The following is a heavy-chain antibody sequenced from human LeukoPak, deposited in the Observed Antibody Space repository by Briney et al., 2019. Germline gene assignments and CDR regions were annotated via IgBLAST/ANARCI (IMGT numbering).Heavy chain of an antibody. CDR1: GFTFSNSP. Sequence: TGGSLRLSCAASGFTFSNSPMSWARQAPGKGLEWVSGISMSGDATYYADSVKGRFTISRDNSKNTLYLQMNSVRAEDTALYYCAKDGRSHPADYWGQGTLVTVSS. V-gene: IGHV3-23*01. CDR2: ISMSGDAT. D-gene: IGHD1-26*01. J-gene: IGHJ4*02. CDR3: AKDGRSHPADY.